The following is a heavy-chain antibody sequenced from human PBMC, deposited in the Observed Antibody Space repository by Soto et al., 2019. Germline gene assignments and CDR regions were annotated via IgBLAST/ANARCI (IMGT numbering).Heavy chain of an antibody. Sequence: GGSLRLSCAASGFTFSTYSMHWVRQAPEKGLEWVSSISSTSSYIYYADSVKGRFTISRDNAKNSLYLQMNSLRAEDTAVYYCASLPVLLWFGESYYMDVWGKGTTVTVSS. CDR3: ASLPVLLWFGESYYMDV. J-gene: IGHJ6*03. CDR1: GFTFSTYS. V-gene: IGHV3-21*01. CDR2: ISSTSSYI. D-gene: IGHD3-10*01.